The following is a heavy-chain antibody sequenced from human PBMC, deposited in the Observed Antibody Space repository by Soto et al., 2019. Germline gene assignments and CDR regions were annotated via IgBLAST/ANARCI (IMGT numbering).Heavy chain of an antibody. J-gene: IGHJ2*01. CDR1: GFTFSTYG. Sequence: EVQLVESGEGLVQPGGSLRLSCEGSGFTFSTYGMHWVRQAPGKGLEFVSSTSGSGRSTSYADSVKGRFIISRDNSKNTLYLQMGSLRIEDTAVYYCARGRGTYENWNFDLWGRGSLVTVSS. CDR3: ARGRGTYENWNFDL. D-gene: IGHD3-16*01. V-gene: IGHV3-64*02. CDR2: TSGSGRST.